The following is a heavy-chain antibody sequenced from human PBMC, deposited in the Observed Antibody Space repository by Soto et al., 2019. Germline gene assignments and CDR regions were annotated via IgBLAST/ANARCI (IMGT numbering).Heavy chain of an antibody. V-gene: IGHV1-58*02. CDR2: IVVGSGNT. CDR1: GFTFTSSA. D-gene: IGHD3-3*01. J-gene: IGHJ5*02. CDR3: GAENPLRS. Sequence: ASVKVSCKASGFTFTSSAMQGVRQARGQRLEWIGWIVVGSGNTNYAQKFQERVTITRDMSTSTAYMELSSRRSGGTAGYYCGAENPLRSWGQGTLVTVSS.